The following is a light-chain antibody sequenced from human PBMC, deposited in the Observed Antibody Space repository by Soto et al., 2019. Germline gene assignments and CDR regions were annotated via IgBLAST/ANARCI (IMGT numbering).Light chain of an antibody. CDR1: SSNIGAGYD. CDR3: QSYDSKLSGWV. CDR2: GNS. J-gene: IGLJ3*02. Sequence: QSVLTQPPSVSGAPGQRVTISCTGSSSNIGAGYDVHWYQQLPGTAPKLLIYGNSNRPSGVPDRFSGSKSGTSASLAITGLQAADEADYYCQSYDSKLSGWVFGGGTQLTVL. V-gene: IGLV1-40*01.